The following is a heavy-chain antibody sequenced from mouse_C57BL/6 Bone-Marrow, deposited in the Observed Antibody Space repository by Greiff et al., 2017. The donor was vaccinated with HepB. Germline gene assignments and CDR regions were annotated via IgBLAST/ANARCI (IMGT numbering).Heavy chain of an antibody. D-gene: IGHD1-1*01. CDR2: ISNGGGST. Sequence: EVHLVESGGGLVQPGGSLKLSCAASGFTFSDYYMYWVRQTPEKRLEWVAYISNGGGSTYYPDTVKGRFTISRDNAKNTLYLQMSRLKSEDTAMYYCARHGDYGSSSYYAMDYWGQGTSVTVSS. CDR3: ARHGDYGSSSYYAMDY. V-gene: IGHV5-12*01. CDR1: GFTFSDYY. J-gene: IGHJ4*01.